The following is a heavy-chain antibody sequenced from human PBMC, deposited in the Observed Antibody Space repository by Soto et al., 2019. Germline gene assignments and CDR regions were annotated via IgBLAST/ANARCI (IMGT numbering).Heavy chain of an antibody. CDR1: GYTFTSYA. V-gene: IGHV1-3*05. CDR2: INAGNGNT. D-gene: IGHD1-20*01. CDR3: ARGDNWLPGDY. J-gene: IGHJ4*02. Sequence: QVQLVQSGAEEKKPGASVKVSCKASGYTFTSYAMHWVRQAPGQRLEWMGWINAGNGNTKYSQKFQGRVTITRDTSASTSYMELSSLRSEDTAVDYCARGDNWLPGDYWGQGTLGTVSS.